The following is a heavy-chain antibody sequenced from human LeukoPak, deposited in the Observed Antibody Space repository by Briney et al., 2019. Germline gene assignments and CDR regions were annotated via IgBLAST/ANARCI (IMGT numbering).Heavy chain of an antibody. CDR1: GGSISGWY. J-gene: IGHJ4*02. CDR2: IYGSGYT. Sequence: SSETLSLTCTVSGGSISGWYWSWIRQPPGKGLEWIGYIYGSGYTNYNPSLKSRVTMSIDTSKNHFSLKLTSVTAADTATYYCARETSLAGFASGLGFNYWGQGILVTVSS. V-gene: IGHV4-59*01. D-gene: IGHD6-19*01. CDR3: ARETSLAGFASGLGFNY.